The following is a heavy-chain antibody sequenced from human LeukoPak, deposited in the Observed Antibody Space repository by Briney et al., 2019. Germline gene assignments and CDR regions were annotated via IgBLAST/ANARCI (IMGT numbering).Heavy chain of an antibody. CDR3: ARHRSGYCTGTSCSNWFGP. V-gene: IGHV4-39*01. D-gene: IGHD2-2*01. CDR1: GDSISSSSHY. J-gene: IGHJ5*02. CDR2: IHYSGTI. Sequence: SETLSLTCTVSGDSISSSSHYWGWIRQPPGKGLEWIGSIHYSGTIYYNPSLRSRVTISVDTSKNQFSLKFSSVTATDTAVCYCARHRSGYCTGTSCSNWFGPWGQGTLVTVSS.